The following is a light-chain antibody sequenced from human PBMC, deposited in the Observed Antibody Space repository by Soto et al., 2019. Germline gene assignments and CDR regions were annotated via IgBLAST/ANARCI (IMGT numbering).Light chain of an antibody. CDR3: QQYNSWT. Sequence: DIHMTQSPSTLSASVGDRVTITCRASQSISSWLAWYQQKPGKAPKLLIYDASSLESGVPSRFSGSGSGTEFTLPISSLQPDDFATYYCQQYNSWTFGQGTKVEIK. CDR1: QSISSW. J-gene: IGKJ1*01. V-gene: IGKV1-5*01. CDR2: DAS.